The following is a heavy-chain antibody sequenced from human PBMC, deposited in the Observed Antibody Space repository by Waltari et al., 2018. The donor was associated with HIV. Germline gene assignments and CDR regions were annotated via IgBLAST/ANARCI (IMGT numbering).Heavy chain of an antibody. CDR3: ARTPLWFGQLCAFDI. CDR2: IWYDGSNK. V-gene: IGHV3-33*01. Sequence: QVQLVESGGGVVQPGRSLRLSCAASGFTFSSYGMHWVRQAPGKGLEWVAVIWYDGSNKYYADSVKGRFTISRDNSKNTLYLQMNSLRAEDTAVYYCARTPLWFGQLCAFDIWGQGTMVTVSS. D-gene: IGHD3-10*01. CDR1: GFTFSSYG. J-gene: IGHJ3*02.